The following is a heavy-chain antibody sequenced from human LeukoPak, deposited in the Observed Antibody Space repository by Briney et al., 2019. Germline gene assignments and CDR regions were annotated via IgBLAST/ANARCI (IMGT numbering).Heavy chain of an antibody. D-gene: IGHD3-10*02. Sequence: GGSLRLSCATSGSNFDRYTIHWVRQAPGKGLEWVSLAGWAGGTTFYSDSVGGRFTISRDSGRKSVYLQMNSLTTDDTAFYFCAKELDTMFFDYWGQGALVTVSS. J-gene: IGHJ4*02. CDR1: GSNFDRYT. V-gene: IGHV3-43*01. CDR2: AGWAGGTT. CDR3: AKELDTMFFDY.